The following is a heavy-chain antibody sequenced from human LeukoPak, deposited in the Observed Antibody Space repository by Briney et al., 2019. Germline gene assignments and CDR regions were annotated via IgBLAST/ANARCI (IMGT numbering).Heavy chain of an antibody. CDR1: GGSISSGDYY. D-gene: IGHD3-3*01. CDR2: IYYSGST. V-gene: IGHV4-30-4*08. CDR3: AGVKGFLEWFIRRIDY. J-gene: IGHJ4*02. Sequence: SQTLSLTCTVSGGSISSGDYYWSWIRQPPGKGLEWIGYIYYSGSTYYNPSLKSRVTISVDTSKNQFSLKLSSVTAADTAVYYCAGVKGFLEWFIRRIDYWGQGTLVTVSS.